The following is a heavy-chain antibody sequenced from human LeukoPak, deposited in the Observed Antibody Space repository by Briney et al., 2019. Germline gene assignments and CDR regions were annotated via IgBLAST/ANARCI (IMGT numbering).Heavy chain of an antibody. Sequence: KSGGSLRLSCAASGFTFSNAWMNWVRQAPGKGLEWVGRIKSKTDGGTTDYAAPVKGRFTISRDDSKNTLYLQMNSLKTEDTAVYYCTTGVVYFWSGYSPYDYWGQGTLVTVSS. CDR1: GFTFSNAW. D-gene: IGHD3-3*01. CDR2: IKSKTDGGTT. V-gene: IGHV3-15*07. CDR3: TTGVVYFWSGYSPYDY. J-gene: IGHJ4*02.